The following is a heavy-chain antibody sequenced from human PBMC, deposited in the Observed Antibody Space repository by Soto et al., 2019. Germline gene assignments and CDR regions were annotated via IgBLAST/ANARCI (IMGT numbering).Heavy chain of an antibody. Sequence: QVQLQDSGPGLVKPSGTLSLTCAVSGGSISSSNWWSWVRQPPGKGLEWIGEIYHSGSTNYNPSLTSQVTLSVGKSKNQFSLNLSSVTAADTAVYYGARKGACFWSGYYVYYGMDVWGQGTTVTVSS. CDR1: GGSISSSNW. D-gene: IGHD3-3*01. J-gene: IGHJ6*02. V-gene: IGHV4-4*02. CDR3: ARKGACFWSGYYVYYGMDV. CDR2: IYHSGST.